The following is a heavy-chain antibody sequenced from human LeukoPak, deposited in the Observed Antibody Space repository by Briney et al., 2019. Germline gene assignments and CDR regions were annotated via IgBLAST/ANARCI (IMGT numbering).Heavy chain of an antibody. CDR1: GYGFTSYW. Sequence: GASLQISCKGSGYGFTSYWIGWVRQMPGKGLEWMGIIDPGDSDTRYSPSFQGQVTISADKSITTAYLQWSSLKASDTAIYYCARWRTGGSGTFKFDYWGQGTLVTVSS. J-gene: IGHJ4*02. CDR2: IDPGDSDT. CDR3: ARWRTGGSGTFKFDY. V-gene: IGHV5-51*01. D-gene: IGHD3-10*01.